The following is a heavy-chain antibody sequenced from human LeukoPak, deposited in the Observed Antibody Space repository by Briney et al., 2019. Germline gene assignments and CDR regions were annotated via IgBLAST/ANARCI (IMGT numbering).Heavy chain of an antibody. J-gene: IGHJ3*02. Sequence: PGGSLRLSCAASGFTFSSYEMNWVRQAPGKGLEWVSYISSSGSTIYYADSVKGRFTISRDNAKDSLYLQMNSLRAEDTAVYYCARDGDSSGYYAAFDIWGQGTMVTVSS. CDR2: ISSSGSTI. CDR1: GFTFSSYE. D-gene: IGHD3-22*01. V-gene: IGHV3-48*03. CDR3: ARDGDSSGYYAAFDI.